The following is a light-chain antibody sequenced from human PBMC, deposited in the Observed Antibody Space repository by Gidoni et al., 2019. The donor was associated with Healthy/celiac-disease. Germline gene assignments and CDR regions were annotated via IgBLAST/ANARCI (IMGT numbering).Light chain of an antibody. V-gene: IGKV3-15*01. CDR3: QQYNNWPRT. Sequence: LVMPLSPATLSVSPGERATLSCRASQSVSSNLAWYQQKPGQAPRFLIYGASTRATGIPARFSGSGSGTEFTLTISSLQSEDFAVYYCQQYNNWPRTFGQGTKLEIK. J-gene: IGKJ2*01. CDR2: GAS. CDR1: QSVSSN.